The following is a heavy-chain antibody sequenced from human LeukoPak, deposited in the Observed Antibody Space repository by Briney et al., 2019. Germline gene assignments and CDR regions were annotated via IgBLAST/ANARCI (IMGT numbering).Heavy chain of an antibody. CDR1: GGSFSGYY. V-gene: IGHV4-34*01. CDR3: ARRGSSTPIYFDY. D-gene: IGHD6-13*01. Sequence: SETLSLTCAVYGGSFSGYYWSWIRQPPGKGLEWIGEINHSGSTNYNPSLKSRVTISVDTSKNQFSLKLSSVTAADTAVYYCARRGSSTPIYFDYGGQGTLVPVPS. CDR2: INHSGST. J-gene: IGHJ4*02.